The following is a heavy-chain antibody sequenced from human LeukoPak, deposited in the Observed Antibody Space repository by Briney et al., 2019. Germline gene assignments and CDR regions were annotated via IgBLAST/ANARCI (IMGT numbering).Heavy chain of an antibody. V-gene: IGHV4-34*01. J-gene: IGHJ5*02. Sequence: SETLSLTCAVYGGSFSDYYWSWVRQPPGKGLEWIGEINPGGGTNYNPSLKSRATISIDTSKNQFSLKLSSVTAADTAVYFCARQLIGYCSDGICQLNWFDPWGRGTLVTVSS. CDR2: INPGGGT. CDR3: ARQLIGYCSDGICQLNWFDP. CDR1: GGSFSDYY. D-gene: IGHD2-15*01.